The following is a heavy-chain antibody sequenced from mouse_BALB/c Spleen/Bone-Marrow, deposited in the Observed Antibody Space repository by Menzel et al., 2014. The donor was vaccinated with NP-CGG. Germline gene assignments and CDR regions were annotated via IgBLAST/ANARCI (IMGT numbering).Heavy chain of an antibody. CDR2: IRNTANGYTT. Sequence: EVQLVESGGGLVQPGGSLRLSCATSGFTFTDYYMSWVRQPPGKALEWLGFIRNTANGYTTEYSASVKGRFTISRDNSQSILYLQMNTLRAEDSATYYCARDRGGLLHDYWGQGTTLTVSS. D-gene: IGHD1-1*01. J-gene: IGHJ2*01. V-gene: IGHV7-3*02. CDR3: ARDRGGLLHDY. CDR1: GFTFTDYY.